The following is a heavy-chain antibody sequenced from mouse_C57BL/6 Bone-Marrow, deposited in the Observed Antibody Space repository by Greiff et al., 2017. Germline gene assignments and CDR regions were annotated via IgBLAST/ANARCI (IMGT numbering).Heavy chain of an antibody. V-gene: IGHV1-74*01. J-gene: IGHJ2*01. CDR3: AMGFITTVVANS. CDR1: GYTFTSYW. CDR2: IHPSDSDT. Sequence: QVQLQQPGAELVKPGASVKVSCKASGYTFTSYWMHWVKQRPGQGLEWIGRIHPSDSDTNYNQKFKGKATLTVDKSSRTAYMQLSSLTSEDSAVYYCAMGFITTVVANSWGQGTTLTVSS. D-gene: IGHD1-1*01.